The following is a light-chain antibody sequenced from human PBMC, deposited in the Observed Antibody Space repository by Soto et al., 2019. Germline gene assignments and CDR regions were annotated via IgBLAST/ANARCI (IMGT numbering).Light chain of an antibody. Sequence: QSVLTQPPSVSGAPGQRVTISCTGSSSNIGAGYDVHWYQQLPGTAPKLLIYGNSNRPSGVPDRFSGSKSGTSASLAITGLQAEDESDYYCQCYDSSPVFGGGTKLTVL. CDR3: QCYDSSPV. CDR2: GNS. J-gene: IGLJ3*02. CDR1: SSNIGAGYD. V-gene: IGLV1-40*01.